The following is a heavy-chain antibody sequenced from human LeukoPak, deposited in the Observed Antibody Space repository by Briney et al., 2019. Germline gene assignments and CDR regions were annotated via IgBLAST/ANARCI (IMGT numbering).Heavy chain of an antibody. CDR1: GYTFTSYG. J-gene: IGHJ6*03. CDR3: ARDVGYCSGGSCYQDYYYYMDV. D-gene: IGHD2-15*01. CDR2: ISAYNGNT. V-gene: IGHV1-18*01. Sequence: ASVKVSCKASGYTFTSYGISWVRQAPGQGLEWMGWISAYNGNTNYAQKLQGRVTMTTDTSTSTAYMELRSLRSDDTAVYYCARDVGYCSGGSCYQDYYYYMDVWGKGTTVTVSS.